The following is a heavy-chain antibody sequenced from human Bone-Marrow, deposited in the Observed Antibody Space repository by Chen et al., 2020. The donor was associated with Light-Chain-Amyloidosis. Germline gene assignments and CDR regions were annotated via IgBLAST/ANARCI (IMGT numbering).Heavy chain of an antibody. J-gene: IGHJ3*01. V-gene: IGHV3-21*01. CDR1: GCPLSRCR. Sequence: EVQLLASGNDLVKPGGSLSHSCAASGCPLSRCRESWVRLAPGGGLEWVAYIGSEGNFVYYVDSVKGRFFISRDKAKNSLFLQMSRLRVEDTALYYCARRLYFDSAAYQPSSFDVWGRGTIVTVSS. CDR2: IGSEGNFV. D-gene: IGHD3-22*01. CDR3: ARRLYFDSAAYQPSSFDV.